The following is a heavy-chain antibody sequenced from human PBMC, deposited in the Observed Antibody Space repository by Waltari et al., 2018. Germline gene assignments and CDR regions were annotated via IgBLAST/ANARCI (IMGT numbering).Heavy chain of an antibody. V-gene: IGHV4-39*01. D-gene: IGHD3-10*01. CDR1: GGSISRSNYY. J-gene: IGHJ4*02. CDR2: IYHSGST. Sequence: QLQLQESGPGLVKPSEILSLTCTVSGGSISRSNYYWGWLRQPPGKGLDWIASIYHSGSTYYNPSLKSRVTISVDTSKNQFSLKLTSVTAADTAVYYCARIYGSGSPIPSVDYWGQGTLVTVSS. CDR3: ARIYGSGSPIPSVDY.